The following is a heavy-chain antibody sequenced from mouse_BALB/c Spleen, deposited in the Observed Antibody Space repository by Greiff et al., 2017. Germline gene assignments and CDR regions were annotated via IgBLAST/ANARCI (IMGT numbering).Heavy chain of an antibody. D-gene: IGHD2-14*01. J-gene: IGHJ2*01. CDR1: GYSFTSYW. CDR3: TRPYRYRYYFDY. Sequence: EVQLQQSGTVLARPGASVKMSCKASGYSFTSYWMHWVKQRPGQGLEWIGAIYPGNSDTSYNQKFKGKAKLTAVTSASTAYMELSSLTNEDSAVYYCTRPYRYRYYFDYWGQGTTLTVSS. V-gene: IGHV1-5*01. CDR2: IYPGNSDT.